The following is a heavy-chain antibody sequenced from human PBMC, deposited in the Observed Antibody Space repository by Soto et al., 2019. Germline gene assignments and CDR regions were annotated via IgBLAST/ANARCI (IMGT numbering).Heavy chain of an antibody. D-gene: IGHD3-3*01. J-gene: IGHJ6*02. CDR2: IYYSGST. V-gene: IGHV4-61*01. CDR3: ARGGDFWSGYYLGYYYYGMDV. Sequence: SETLSLTCTVSGGSVSSGSYYWSWIRQPPGKGLEWIGYIYYSGSTNYNPSLKSQVTISVDTSKNQSSLKLSSVTAADTAVYYCARGGDFWSGYYLGYYYYGMDVWGQGTTVTVSS. CDR1: GGSVSSGSYY.